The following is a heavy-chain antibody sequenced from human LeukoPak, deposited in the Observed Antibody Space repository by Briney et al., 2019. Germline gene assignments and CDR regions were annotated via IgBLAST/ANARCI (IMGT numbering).Heavy chain of an antibody. D-gene: IGHD2-2*01. CDR1: GFIFSNFW. Sequence: GGSLRLSCAASGFIFSNFWMSWVRQAPGKGLEWVANIKQDGSEKYYVDSVKGRFTLSRDNAKNSLYLQMNSLRAEDTAVYYCARIFEYSSIYYFDYWGQGTLVTVPS. CDR2: IKQDGSEK. J-gene: IGHJ4*02. CDR3: ARIFEYSSIYYFDY. V-gene: IGHV3-7*01.